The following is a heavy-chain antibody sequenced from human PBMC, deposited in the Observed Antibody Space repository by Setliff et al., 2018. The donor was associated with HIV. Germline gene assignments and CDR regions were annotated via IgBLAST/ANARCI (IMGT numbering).Heavy chain of an antibody. D-gene: IGHD3-3*01. CDR1: GGSFSSSTYS. Sequence: NPSETLSLTCTVSGGSFSSSTYSWGWIRQPPGMGLEWIGSIHSSGTTYYNPSLMSRVAISVDTSRSQFSLKLRSVTAADTAVYYCARHKTNYDFYAFDVWGQGTMVTVSS. CDR2: IHSSGTT. J-gene: IGHJ3*01. CDR3: ARHKTNYDFYAFDV. V-gene: IGHV4-39*01.